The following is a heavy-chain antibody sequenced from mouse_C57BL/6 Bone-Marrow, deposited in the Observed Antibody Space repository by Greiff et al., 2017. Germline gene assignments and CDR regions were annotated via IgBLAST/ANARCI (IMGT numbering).Heavy chain of an antibody. J-gene: IGHJ2*01. Sequence: VQLQQPGAELVKPGASVKLSCKASGYTFTSYWMHWVKQRPGQGLEWIGMIHPNSGSTNYNEKFKSKATLTVDKSSSTACMQLSILTSEDSSVYNSARDYYWSRRDYFDNGGQGTTLTVTS. V-gene: IGHV1-64*01. CDR3: ARDYYWSRRDYFDN. CDR1: GYTFTSYW. CDR2: IHPNSGST. D-gene: IGHD1-1*01.